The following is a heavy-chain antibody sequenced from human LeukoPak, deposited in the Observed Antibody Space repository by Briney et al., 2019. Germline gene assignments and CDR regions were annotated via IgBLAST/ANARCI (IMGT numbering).Heavy chain of an antibody. CDR2: IYYSGST. J-gene: IGHJ3*02. V-gene: IGHV4-59*11. CDR3: ARGESDHDAFDI. Sequence: SETLSLTCTVSGGSISSHYWSWIRQPPGKGLEWIGYIYYSGSTNYNPSLKSRVTISVDTSKNQFSLKLSSVTAADTAVYYCARGESDHDAFDIWGQGTMVTVSS. CDR1: GGSISSHY.